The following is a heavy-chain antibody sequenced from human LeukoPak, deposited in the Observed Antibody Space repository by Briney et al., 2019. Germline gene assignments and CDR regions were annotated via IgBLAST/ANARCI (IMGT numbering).Heavy chain of an antibody. CDR3: ARISYYDSIENWFDP. CDR2: IHYTGST. J-gene: IGHJ5*02. Sequence: PSETLSLTCTVSGDSISSSYWSWLRQPPGKGLEWIGYIHYTGSTNNNPSLRSRVTISVDTSKNQFSLKLTSVTAADTAVYYCARISYYDSIENWFDPWGQGTLVTVSS. D-gene: IGHD3-22*01. CDR1: GDSISSSY. V-gene: IGHV4-59*08.